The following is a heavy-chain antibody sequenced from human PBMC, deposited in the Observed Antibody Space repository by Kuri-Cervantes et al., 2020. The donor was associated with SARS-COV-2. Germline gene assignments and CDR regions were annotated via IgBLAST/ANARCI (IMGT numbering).Heavy chain of an antibody. CDR3: ARELAGDIDY. Sequence: GESLKISCEASGFTFSSYGMNWVRQAPGKGLEWVSYISSSNTIYYADSVKGRFIISRDNAKNSLYLQMNSLRAEDTAVYYCARELAGDIDYWGQGTLVTVSS. V-gene: IGHV3-48*01. D-gene: IGHD7-27*01. CDR2: ISSSNTI. J-gene: IGHJ4*02. CDR1: GFTFSSYG.